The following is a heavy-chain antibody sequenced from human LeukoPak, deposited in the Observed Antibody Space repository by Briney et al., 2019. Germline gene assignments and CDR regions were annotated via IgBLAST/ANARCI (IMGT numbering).Heavy chain of an antibody. CDR3: AKVGLYYDSSGYFDY. Sequence: GGSLRLSCAASGFTFSSYWMSWVRQAPGKGLEWVANIKQDGSEKYYVDSVKGRFTISRDNAKNSLYLQMNSLRAEDTALYYCAKVGLYYDSSGYFDYWGQGTLVTVSS. CDR2: IKQDGSEK. D-gene: IGHD3-22*01. J-gene: IGHJ4*02. CDR1: GFTFSSYW. V-gene: IGHV3-7*03.